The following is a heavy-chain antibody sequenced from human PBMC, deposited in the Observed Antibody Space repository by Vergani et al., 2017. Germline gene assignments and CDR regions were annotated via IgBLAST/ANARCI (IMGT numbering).Heavy chain of an antibody. CDR1: GFTFSSYA. V-gene: IGHV3-23*01. J-gene: IGHJ4*02. Sequence: EVQLLESGGGLVQPGGSLRLSCAASGFTFSSYAMSWVRQAPGKGLEWVSAISGSGGSTYYADSVKGRFTISRDNSKNTLYLQMNSLRAEDTAVYYCAKDLDFWSGYYEGGFDYWGQGTLVTGSS. D-gene: IGHD3-3*01. CDR2: ISGSGGST. CDR3: AKDLDFWSGYYEGGFDY.